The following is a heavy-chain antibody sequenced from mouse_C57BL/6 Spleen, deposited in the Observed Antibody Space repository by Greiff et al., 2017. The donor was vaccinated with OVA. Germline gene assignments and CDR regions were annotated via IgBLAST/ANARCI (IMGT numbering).Heavy chain of an antibody. J-gene: IGHJ4*01. CDR3: ARNYGSSYYAMDY. CDR1: GYTFTSYW. V-gene: IGHV1-69*01. D-gene: IGHD1-1*01. Sequence: QVQLQQPGAELVMPGASVKLSCKASGYTFTSYWMHWVKQRPGQGLEWIGEIDPSDSYTNHNQKFKGKSTLTVDKSSSTAYMQLSSLTSEDSAVYYCARNYGSSYYAMDYWGQGTSVTVSS. CDR2: IDPSDSYT.